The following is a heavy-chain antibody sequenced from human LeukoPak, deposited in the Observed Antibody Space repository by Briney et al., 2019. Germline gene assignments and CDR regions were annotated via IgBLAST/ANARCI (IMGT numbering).Heavy chain of an antibody. CDR2: ISSSSSYI. D-gene: IGHD2-2*01. CDR1: GFTFSSYS. CDR3: ARDTRYCSRTSCLHDAFDI. V-gene: IGHV3-21*01. Sequence: PGGSLRLSCAASGFTFSSYSMNWVRQAPGKGLEWVSSISSSSSYIYYADSVKGRFTISRDNAKNSLYLQMNSLRAEDTAVYYCARDTRYCSRTSCLHDAFDIWGQGTMVTVSS. J-gene: IGHJ3*02.